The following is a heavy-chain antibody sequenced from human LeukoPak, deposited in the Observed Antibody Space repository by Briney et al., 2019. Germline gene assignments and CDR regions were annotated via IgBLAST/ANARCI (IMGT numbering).Heavy chain of an antibody. Sequence: GASVKVSCKVSGYTLTELSMHWVRQAPGKGLEWMGGFDPEDGETIYAQKFQGRVTMTEDTSTDTAYMELSSLRSEDTAVYYCATVSQPIVGATRAFDIWGQGTMVTVSS. J-gene: IGHJ3*02. V-gene: IGHV1-24*01. CDR1: GYTLTELS. CDR2: FDPEDGET. D-gene: IGHD1-26*01. CDR3: ATVSQPIVGATRAFDI.